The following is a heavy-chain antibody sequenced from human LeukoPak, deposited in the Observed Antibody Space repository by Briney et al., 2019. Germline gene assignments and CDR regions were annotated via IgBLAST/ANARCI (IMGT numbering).Heavy chain of an antibody. CDR3: ATKQWLAPPPDS. D-gene: IGHD6-19*01. V-gene: IGHV3-74*01. Sequence: GGSLRISCAASWFTFSKYWMLLVRQAPGEGLEGGSRINTDGTVTTYADSVKGRFTVSRDNADNTMFLQMNSVRDEDTAVYYCATKQWLAPPPDSWGQGTPVTVSS. CDR1: WFTFSKYW. CDR2: INTDGTVT. J-gene: IGHJ4*02.